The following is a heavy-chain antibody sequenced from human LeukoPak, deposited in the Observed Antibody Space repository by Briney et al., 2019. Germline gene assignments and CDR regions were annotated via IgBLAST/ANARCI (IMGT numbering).Heavy chain of an antibody. J-gene: IGHJ4*02. Sequence: PGGSLRLACAASAFTFSSYAMSWVRHAPGEGLEWESTISGSGDRTYYADSVNGRFTISRDNFKNTLYLQMNSLSAEDPAVYYCAKRMSGSYSVVDYWGQGTLVTVSS. CDR2: ISGSGDRT. CDR3: AKRMSGSYSVVDY. CDR1: AFTFSSYA. D-gene: IGHD1-26*01. V-gene: IGHV3-23*01.